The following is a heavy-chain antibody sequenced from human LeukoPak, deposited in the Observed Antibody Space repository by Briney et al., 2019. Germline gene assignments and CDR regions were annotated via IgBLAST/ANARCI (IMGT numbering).Heavy chain of an antibody. CDR2: ISGSGGST. CDR1: GFTFSSYG. CDR3: AKDTDFWSGSSSDFDY. J-gene: IGHJ4*02. D-gene: IGHD3-3*01. Sequence: GGSLRLSCAASGFTFSSYGMSWVRQAPGKGLEWVSAISGSGGSTYYADSVKGRFTISRDNSKNTLYLQMNSLRAEDTAVYYCAKDTDFWSGSSSDFDYWGQGTLVTVSS. V-gene: IGHV3-23*01.